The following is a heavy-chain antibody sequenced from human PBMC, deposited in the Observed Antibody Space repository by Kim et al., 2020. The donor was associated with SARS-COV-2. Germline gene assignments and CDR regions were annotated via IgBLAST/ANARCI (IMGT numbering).Heavy chain of an antibody. J-gene: IGHJ4*02. CDR3: AKDLWAYSANDH. D-gene: IGHD2-21*01. Sequence: GGSLRLSCAASGFAFMPTAMNWVRQSPGKGLEWVSGIGGDETTHYGDSVKGRFTISKDKFKNTLYLQMNNLRVDDTAIYYCAKDLWAYSANDHWVQGTL. CDR1: GFAFMPTA. CDR2: IGGDETT. V-gene: IGHV3-23*01.